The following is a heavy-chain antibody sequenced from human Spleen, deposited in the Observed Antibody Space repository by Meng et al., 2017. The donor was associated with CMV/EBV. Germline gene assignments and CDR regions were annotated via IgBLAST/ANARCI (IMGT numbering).Heavy chain of an antibody. J-gene: IGHJ4*02. CDR1: GFSFSTYS. V-gene: IGHV3-21*01. CDR3: ARVPVADY. Sequence: LSLTCVASGFSFSTYSMNWVRQAPGKGLEWVSSISSSGSYKYYSDSVKGRFTISRDNAKNSLYLQMNSLRADDTAVYYCARVPVADYWGQGTLVTVSS. CDR2: ISSSGSYK.